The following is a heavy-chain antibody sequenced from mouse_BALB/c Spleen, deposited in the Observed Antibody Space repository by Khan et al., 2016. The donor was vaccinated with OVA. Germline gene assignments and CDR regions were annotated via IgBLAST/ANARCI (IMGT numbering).Heavy chain of an antibody. CDR2: IDPPNDDS. J-gene: IGHJ3*01. D-gene: IGHD2-1*01. Sequence: VQLKQSGAELVKPGASVKLSCSASGFNIKDTYIHWMKQRPEQGLEWIGRIDPPNDDSKYGPKFQAKATLTADTSSNTAYLQLSSLTPEDTAVYYCATLYGNPFALGGQGNRVSVFA. V-gene: IGHV14-3*02. CDR3: ATLYGNPFAL. CDR1: GFNIKDTY.